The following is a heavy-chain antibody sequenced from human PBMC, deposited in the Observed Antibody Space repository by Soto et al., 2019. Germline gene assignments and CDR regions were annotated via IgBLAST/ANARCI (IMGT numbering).Heavy chain of an antibody. D-gene: IGHD6-19*01. J-gene: IGHJ5*02. CDR2: ISYDGSNK. V-gene: IGHV3-30-3*01. Sequence: QVQLVESGGDVVQPGRSLRLSCAASGFTFSSYAMHWVRQAPGKGLEWVAVISYDGSNKYYADSVKGRFTISRDNSNNTMKLPMNSLRGEDTAVYYCARDFRSSGSYVGWFDPWGQGTLVTVSS. CDR3: ARDFRSSGSYVGWFDP. CDR1: GFTFSSYA.